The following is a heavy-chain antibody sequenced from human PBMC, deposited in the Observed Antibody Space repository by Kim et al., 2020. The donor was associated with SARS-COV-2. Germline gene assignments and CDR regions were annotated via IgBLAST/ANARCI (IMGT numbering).Heavy chain of an antibody. CDR3: ATGQTIVVVPAAIRSYYYYSGMDV. CDR2: FDPEDGET. CDR1: GYTLTELS. J-gene: IGHJ6*02. V-gene: IGHV1-24*01. Sequence: ASVKVSCKVSGYTLTELSMHSVRQAPGKGLEWMGGFDPEDGETIYAQKFQGRVTMTEDTSTDTAYMELSSLRSEDTAVYYCATGQTIVVVPAAIRSYYYYSGMDVWGQGTTVTVSS. D-gene: IGHD2-2*01.